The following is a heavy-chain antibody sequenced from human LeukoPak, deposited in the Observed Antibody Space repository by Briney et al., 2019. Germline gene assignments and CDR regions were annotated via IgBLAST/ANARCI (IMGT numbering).Heavy chain of an antibody. J-gene: IGHJ5*02. CDR2: IYYSGST. V-gene: IGHV4-39*01. CDR3: ARSAPRYCSSTSCYGGLLEFDP. Sequence: SETLSLTCTVSGGSISSSSDYWGWIRQPPGKGLEWIGNIYYSGSTYYNPSLKSRVTMSVDTSRNQFSLKLSSVTAADTAVYYCARSAPRYCSSTSCYGGLLEFDPWGQGTLVTVSS. D-gene: IGHD2-2*01. CDR1: GGSISSSSDY.